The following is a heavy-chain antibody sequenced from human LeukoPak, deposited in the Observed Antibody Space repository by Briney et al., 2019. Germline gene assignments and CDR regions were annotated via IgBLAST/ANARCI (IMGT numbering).Heavy chain of an antibody. CDR2: IYHSGST. CDR3: GRGGYYDSSGNYYEDWYFDL. CDR1: GYSISSGYY. Sequence: SETLSLTCTASGYSISSGYYWGWIRQPPGKGLEWIGSIYHSGSTYYNPSLKSRVTISVDTSKNQFSLKLSSVTAADTAVYYCGRGGYYDSSGNYYEDWYFDLWGRGTLVTVSS. J-gene: IGHJ2*01. D-gene: IGHD3-22*01. V-gene: IGHV4-38-2*02.